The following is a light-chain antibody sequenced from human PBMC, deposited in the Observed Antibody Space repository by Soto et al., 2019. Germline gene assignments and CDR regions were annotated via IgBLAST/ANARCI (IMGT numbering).Light chain of an antibody. J-gene: IGLJ2*01. CDR2: GNS. Sequence: QAVVTQPPSVSGAPGQGVTISCTGSSSNIGAGYDVHWYKQLPGTAPKLLIYGNSNRPSGLPDRFSGSKSGTSAYLAITGLQAADEALYYCHSYDSSMTALVIFGGGTKVTVL. V-gene: IGLV1-40*01. CDR3: HSYDSSMTALVI. CDR1: SSNIGAGYD.